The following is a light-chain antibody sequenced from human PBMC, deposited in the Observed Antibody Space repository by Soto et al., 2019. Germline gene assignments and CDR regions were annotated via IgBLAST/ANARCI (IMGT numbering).Light chain of an antibody. CDR3: QQYNNWPPWT. Sequence: EIVMTQSPATLSVSPGERATLSCRASQSVSSNLAWYLQKPGQSPRLLIYGASTRATGIPARFSGSGSGTEFTLTISSLQSEYFAVYYCQQYNNWPPWTFGQGTKVEIK. J-gene: IGKJ1*01. V-gene: IGKV3-15*01. CDR2: GAS. CDR1: QSVSSN.